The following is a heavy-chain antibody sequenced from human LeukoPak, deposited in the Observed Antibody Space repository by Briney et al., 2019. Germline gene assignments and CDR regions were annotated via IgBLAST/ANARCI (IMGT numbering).Heavy chain of an antibody. CDR3: ASLGQVPYDSSGYWDY. CDR2: INPSGGST. V-gene: IGHV1-46*01. CDR1: GYTFTSYY. J-gene: IGHJ4*02. Sequence: ASVKVSCKASGYTFTSYYMHWVRQAPVQWLEWMGIINPSGGSTSYAQKFQGRVTMTRDTSTSTVYMELSSLRSEETAVYYCASLGQVPYDSSGYWDYWGQGTLVTVDS. D-gene: IGHD3-22*01.